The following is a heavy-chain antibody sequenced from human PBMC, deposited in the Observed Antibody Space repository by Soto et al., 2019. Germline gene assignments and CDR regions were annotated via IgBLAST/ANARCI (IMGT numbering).Heavy chain of an antibody. D-gene: IGHD1-1*01. Sequence: GGSLSLSCAASGFTFSSYAMSWVRQAPGKGLEWVSAISGSGGSTYYADSVKGRFTISRDNPKNTLYLQMNSLRAEDTAVYYCAKDYRVQPNWAFDIWGQGTMVTVSS. V-gene: IGHV3-23*01. CDR1: GFTFSSYA. CDR3: AKDYRVQPNWAFDI. J-gene: IGHJ3*02. CDR2: ISGSGGST.